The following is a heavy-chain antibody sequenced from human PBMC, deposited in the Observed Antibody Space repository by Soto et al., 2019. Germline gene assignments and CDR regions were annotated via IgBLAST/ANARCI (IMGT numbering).Heavy chain of an antibody. CDR3: ASSFVGGSYYDY. V-gene: IGHV4-59*01. Sequence: PSETLSLTCTVSGGSISRYYWSWIRQPPRKGLEWIGYIYYSGSTNYNPSLKSRVTISVDTSKNQFSLKLSSVTAADTAVYYCASSFVGGSYYDYWGQGTLVTLSS. CDR1: GGSISRYY. D-gene: IGHD1-26*01. CDR2: IYYSGST. J-gene: IGHJ4*02.